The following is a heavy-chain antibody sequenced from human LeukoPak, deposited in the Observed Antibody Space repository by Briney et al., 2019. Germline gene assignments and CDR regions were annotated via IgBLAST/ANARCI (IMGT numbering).Heavy chain of an antibody. CDR1: GGTFSSYA. Sequence: SVKVSCKASGGTFSSYAISWVRQAPGQGLEWMGGIIPIFGTANYAQKFQGRVTITADESTSTAYMELSSLRSEDTAVYYCAREMYDSSGPYYFDYWGQGTLVTVSS. J-gene: IGHJ4*02. CDR3: AREMYDSSGPYYFDY. V-gene: IGHV1-69*13. D-gene: IGHD3-22*01. CDR2: IIPIFGTA.